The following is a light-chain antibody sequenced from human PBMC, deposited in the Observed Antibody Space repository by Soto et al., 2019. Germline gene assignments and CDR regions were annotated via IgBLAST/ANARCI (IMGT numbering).Light chain of an antibody. CDR3: QRLSSYPPRT. J-gene: IGKJ1*01. Sequence: DIQLTQSPSFLSASVGDRVTITCRASQGISSYLAWYQQKPGKAPKLLIYGASTLQSGVPTRFSGSGSGTEFTLTISSLQPEDFAIYYCQRLSSYPPRTFGQGTKVEIE. V-gene: IGKV1-9*01. CDR2: GAS. CDR1: QGISSY.